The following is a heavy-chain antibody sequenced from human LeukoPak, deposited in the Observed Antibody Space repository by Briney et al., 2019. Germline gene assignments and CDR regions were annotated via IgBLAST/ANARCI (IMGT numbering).Heavy chain of an antibody. CDR2: ISETSRKT. D-gene: IGHD5-24*01. Sequence: GGSLRLSCAASGFTFNIYAMSWVRQAPGKGLGWVSAISETSRKTYYADSVKGRFTISRDNSKNTLYLQMNGLRDEDTAVYYCVQEARRDGYKLAPVAEHWGQGTLVIVSS. J-gene: IGHJ1*01. CDR3: VQEARRDGYKLAPVAEH. V-gene: IGHV3-23*01. CDR1: GFTFNIYA.